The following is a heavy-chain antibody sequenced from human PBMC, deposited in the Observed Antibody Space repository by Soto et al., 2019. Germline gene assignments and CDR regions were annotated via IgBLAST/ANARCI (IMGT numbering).Heavy chain of an antibody. CDR2: ISSSSSYI. J-gene: IGHJ5*02. Sequence: VQLVESGGGLVKPGGSLRLSCAASGFIFSNYGMNWVRQAPGKGLEWVSSISSSSSYISYADSVKGRFTISRDNAKYSVHLQMNSLRAEDTAVYYCARSDCTSTSCYVVWFDPWGQGTLVTVSS. D-gene: IGHD2-2*01. CDR1: GFIFSNYG. V-gene: IGHV3-21*01. CDR3: ARSDCTSTSCYVVWFDP.